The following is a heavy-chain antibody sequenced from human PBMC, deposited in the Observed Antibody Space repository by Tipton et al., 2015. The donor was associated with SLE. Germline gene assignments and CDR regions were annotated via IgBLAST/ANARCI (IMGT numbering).Heavy chain of an antibody. J-gene: IGHJ4*02. CDR3: AKDGEDVVATNSFEY. CDR2: IKQDGSEK. D-gene: IGHD5-12*01. Sequence: GSLRLSCAASGFTFSSYWMSWVRQAPGKGLEWVANIKQDGSEKYYVDSVKGRFTISRDNAKNTLYLQMISLRAEDTAVYYCAKDGEDVVATNSFEYWGQGILVTVSS. V-gene: IGHV3-7*05. CDR1: GFTFSSYW.